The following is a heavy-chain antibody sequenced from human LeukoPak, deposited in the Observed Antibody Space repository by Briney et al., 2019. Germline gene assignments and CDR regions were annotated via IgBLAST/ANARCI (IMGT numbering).Heavy chain of an antibody. CDR3: ASYYSCTHDY. J-gene: IGHJ4*02. D-gene: IGHD3-10*01. Sequence: PGGSLRLSCAASGFTFSSYSMHWVRQAPGKGLEWVSYISSSSSTIYYADSVKGRFTISRDSAKNSLYLQMNSLRDEDTTVYYCASYYSCTHDYWRQGTLVTVSS. V-gene: IGHV3-48*02. CDR1: GFTFSSYS. CDR2: ISSSSSTI.